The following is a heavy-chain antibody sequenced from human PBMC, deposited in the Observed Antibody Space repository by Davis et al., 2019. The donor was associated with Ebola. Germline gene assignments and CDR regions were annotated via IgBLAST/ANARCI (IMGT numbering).Heavy chain of an antibody. CDR2: IYPGDSDT. Sequence: GRSLRLSCKRSAYSLTSYWIGWVRHLPGNGLEWMGIIYPGDSDTRYSPSFQGQVTIPADKSIRTAYLQWSSLKASDTAMYYCARRGYYYYGMDVWGQGTTVTVSS. J-gene: IGHJ6*02. CDR1: AYSLTSYW. D-gene: IGHD3-16*01. V-gene: IGHV5-51*01. CDR3: ARRGYYYYGMDV.